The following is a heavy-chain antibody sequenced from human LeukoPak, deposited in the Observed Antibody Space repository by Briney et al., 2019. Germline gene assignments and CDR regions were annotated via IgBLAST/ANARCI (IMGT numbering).Heavy chain of an antibody. Sequence: PGGSLRLSCAASGFTVSSNYMSWVRQAPGKGLEWVSASSGDGGNTDYANSVKGRLTISRDNSKNTIYLQMNSLRADDTAVYYCAKQGRNDFVDSWGQGTLVTVSS. CDR1: GFTVSSNY. D-gene: IGHD3-3*01. CDR3: AKQGRNDFVDS. V-gene: IGHV3-23*01. CDR2: SSGDGGNT. J-gene: IGHJ4*02.